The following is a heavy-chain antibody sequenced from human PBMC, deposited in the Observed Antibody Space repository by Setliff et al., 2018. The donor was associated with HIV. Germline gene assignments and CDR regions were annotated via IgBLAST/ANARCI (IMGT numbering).Heavy chain of an antibody. J-gene: IGHJ2*01. D-gene: IGHD2-2*01. CDR2: IKSKTDGGTT. CDR1: GFTFSRYN. CDR3: TRNNVAWYQPLGYFDL. V-gene: IGHV3-15*01. Sequence: PGESLKISCAASGFTFSRYNMNWVRQAPGKGLEWVGRIKSKTDGGTTDYAAPVKGRFSISRDDSKNTLYLQMNSLKTEDTAVYYCTRNNVAWYQPLGYFDLWGRGNLVTVS.